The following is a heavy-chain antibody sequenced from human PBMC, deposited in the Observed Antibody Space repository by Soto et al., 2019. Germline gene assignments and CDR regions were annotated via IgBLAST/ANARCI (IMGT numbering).Heavy chain of an antibody. CDR3: AKVSSDRGYYYFAMDV. Sequence: QVLLVESGGGVDQHGRSLRLSCAASGFTFRSYGMHWVRQAPGKGLEWVAVISYGGSEKYYADSVKGRFTVSRDNSKNTLYLQMNSLRAEDTAVYYCAKVSSDRGYYYFAMDVWGQGTTVTVS. CDR2: ISYGGSEK. CDR1: GFTFRSYG. J-gene: IGHJ6*02. D-gene: IGHD3-10*01. V-gene: IGHV3-30*18.